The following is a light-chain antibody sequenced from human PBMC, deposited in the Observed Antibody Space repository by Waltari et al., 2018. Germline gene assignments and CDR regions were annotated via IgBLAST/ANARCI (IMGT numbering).Light chain of an antibody. J-gene: IGKJ5*01. CDR2: DAS. Sequence: DIQMTQSPSSLSASVGDRVTITCQASQGINKYLNWYQQKPGKPPNLLIYDASNLETGVPSRFSGSGSGRHFTLTISSLQPEDIATYDCQQYGNLPPSVTFGQGTRLEIK. CDR3: QQYGNLPPSVT. CDR1: QGINKY. V-gene: IGKV1-33*01.